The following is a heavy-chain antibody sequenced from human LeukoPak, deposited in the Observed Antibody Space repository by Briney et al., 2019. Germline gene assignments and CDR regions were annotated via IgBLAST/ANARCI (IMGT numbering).Heavy chain of an antibody. D-gene: IGHD3-3*01. V-gene: IGHV3-48*03. CDR2: IGPSGTSI. CDR1: GFTFSSYA. J-gene: IGHJ3*02. CDR3: ANNYWSDAFDI. Sequence: GGSLRLSCAASGFTFSSYAMNWVRQAPGRGLEWVSYIGPSGTSIYYADSVKGRFTISRDNARTSLYLQMNSLRADDTAVYYCANNYWSDAFDIWGQGTMVTVSS.